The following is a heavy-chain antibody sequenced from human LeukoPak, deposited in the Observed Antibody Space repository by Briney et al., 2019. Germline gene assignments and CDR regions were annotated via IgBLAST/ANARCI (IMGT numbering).Heavy chain of an antibody. Sequence: GESLKISCKGSGYSFTSYWIGWVRQMPGKGLEWMGIIYPGDSDTRYSPSFQGQVTISADKSISTAYLQWGSLKASDTAMYYCARLDSSGYYPADFWGQGTLVTVSS. D-gene: IGHD3-22*01. J-gene: IGHJ4*02. CDR1: GYSFTSYW. V-gene: IGHV5-51*01. CDR3: ARLDSSGYYPADF. CDR2: IYPGDSDT.